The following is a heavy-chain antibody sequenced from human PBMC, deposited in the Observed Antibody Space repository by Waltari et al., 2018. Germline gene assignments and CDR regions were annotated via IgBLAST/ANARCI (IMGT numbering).Heavy chain of an antibody. Sequence: QVQLQESGPGLVKPSQTLSLTCTVSGGSISSGSYYWSWIRQPTGKGLEWIGRIYTSGSTNYNPSLKSRVTISVDTSKNQFSLKLSSVTAADTAVYYCARGGPDYAFRRGDAFDIWGQGTMVTVSS. CDR1: GGSISSGSYY. CDR3: ARGGPDYAFRRGDAFDI. J-gene: IGHJ3*02. D-gene: IGHD3-16*01. CDR2: IYTSGST. V-gene: IGHV4-61*02.